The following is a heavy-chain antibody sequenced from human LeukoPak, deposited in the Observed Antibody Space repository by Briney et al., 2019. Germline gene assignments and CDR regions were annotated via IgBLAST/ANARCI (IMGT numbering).Heavy chain of an antibody. CDR1: GYTFTGYY. J-gene: IGHJ4*02. CDR3: ARKNAVNYYDSSGYYY. Sequence: ASVKASCKASGYTFTGYYMHWVRQAPGQGLEWMGWINPNSGGTNYAQKFQGRVTMTRETSISTAYMELSRLRSDDTAVYYCARKNAVNYYDSSGYYYWGQGTLVTVSS. CDR2: INPNSGGT. V-gene: IGHV1-2*02. D-gene: IGHD3-22*01.